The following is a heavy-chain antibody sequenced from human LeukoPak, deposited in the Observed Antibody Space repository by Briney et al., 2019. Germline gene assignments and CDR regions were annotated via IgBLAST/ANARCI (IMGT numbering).Heavy chain of an antibody. D-gene: IGHD3-10*01. V-gene: IGHV3-53*01. Sequence: GGSLRLSCTASGFTVSDNYMNWVRQAPGKGLEWVSVVYTDGNIYYADSVKGRFTISKDTSKNTVDLLMNNVRAEDTALYYCARGKFGDPLNYWGQGTLVTVSS. J-gene: IGHJ4*02. CDR2: VYTDGNI. CDR1: GFTVSDNY. CDR3: ARGKFGDPLNY.